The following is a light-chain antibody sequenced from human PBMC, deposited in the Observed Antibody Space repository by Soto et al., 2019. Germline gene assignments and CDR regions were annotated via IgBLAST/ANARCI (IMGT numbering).Light chain of an antibody. V-gene: IGLV2-14*01. J-gene: IGLJ3*02. CDR3: TAYTTRSPLGV. CDR2: EVT. CDR1: TSDLGTYDL. Sequence: QSALTQPASVSGSPGQSITISCIGTTSDLGTYDLVSWYQHQPGKAPKLLIYEVTNRPSGISSRFSGSRSGNTASLTISGLQAEDEGHYYCTAYTTRSPLGVFGGGTQLTVL.